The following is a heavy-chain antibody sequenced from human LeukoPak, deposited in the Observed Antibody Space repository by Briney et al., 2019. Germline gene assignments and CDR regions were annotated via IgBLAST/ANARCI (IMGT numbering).Heavy chain of an antibody. CDR2: IHHSGST. Sequence: SETLSLTCAVSGGSISSSNWWSWVRPPPGKGLEWIGEIHHSGSTNYNPSLKSRVTISVDMPKIQFSLKLTSVTAADTAVYYCARYPTYGSVSYPWSDPWGQGTLVTVSS. V-gene: IGHV4-4*02. D-gene: IGHD3-10*01. J-gene: IGHJ5*02. CDR3: ARYPTYGSVSYPWSDP. CDR1: GGSISSSNW.